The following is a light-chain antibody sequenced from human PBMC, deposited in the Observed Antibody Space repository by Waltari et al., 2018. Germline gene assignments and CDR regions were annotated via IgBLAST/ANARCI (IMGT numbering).Light chain of an antibody. V-gene: IGKV3-20*01. CDR3: QQYGGSPLFT. CDR1: QSVSNNY. CDR2: SAS. Sequence: EIVLTQSPGTLSLSPGETATLSCRASQSVSNNYLAWYQHKPGQAPRLPIYSASSRATGIPDRFSGSGSGTDFTLTINRLEPEDYAMYFCQQYGGSPLFTFGPGTKVDIK. J-gene: IGKJ3*01.